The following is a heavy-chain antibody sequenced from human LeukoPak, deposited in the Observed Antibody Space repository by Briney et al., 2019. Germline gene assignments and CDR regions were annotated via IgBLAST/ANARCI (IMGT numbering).Heavy chain of an antibody. CDR2: IGIRGDT. D-gene: IGHD6-19*01. CDR3: ARGGIQVSGIDEFDY. V-gene: IGHV3-13*01. CDR1: GFTFIDYD. Sequence: GGSLRLSCAASGFTFIDYDMHWVRQVIGKGLEWVSAIGIRGDTHYSGSVEGRFTISRENAESSLYLQMNSLRAEDTAVYYCARGGIQVSGIDEFDYWGRGTLVTVSS. J-gene: IGHJ4*02.